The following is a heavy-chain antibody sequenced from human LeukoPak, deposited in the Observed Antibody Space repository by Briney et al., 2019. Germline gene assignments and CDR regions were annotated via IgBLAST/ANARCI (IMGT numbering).Heavy chain of an antibody. V-gene: IGHV3-21*01. Sequence: PGGSLRLSCAASGFTFSDYSMNWVRQAPGKGLEWVSSISTSSSFLYYADSVRGRFTISRDNAKNSLYLQMNSLRAEDTAVYYCARAMGGYCASTTCYLHWFDPWGQGTLVTVSS. CDR2: ISTSSSFL. CDR3: ARAMGGYCASTTCYLHWFDP. CDR1: GFTFSDYS. D-gene: IGHD2-2*01. J-gene: IGHJ5*02.